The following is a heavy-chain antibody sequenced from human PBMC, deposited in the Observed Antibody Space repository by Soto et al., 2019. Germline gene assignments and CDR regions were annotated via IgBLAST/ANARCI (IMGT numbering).Heavy chain of an antibody. CDR3: ARTMRGLQPMDYFDY. Sequence: QVQLVQSGAEVKKPGSSVNVSCKASGGTFSNYAISWVRQAPGQGLEWMGGIIPIIGTANYAQKFQGRVTITADESTSTAYMELSGLRSEDTALYYGARTMRGLQPMDYFDYWGQGTLVTVSS. CDR2: IIPIIGTA. D-gene: IGHD1-1*01. CDR1: GGTFSNYA. V-gene: IGHV1-69*01. J-gene: IGHJ4*02.